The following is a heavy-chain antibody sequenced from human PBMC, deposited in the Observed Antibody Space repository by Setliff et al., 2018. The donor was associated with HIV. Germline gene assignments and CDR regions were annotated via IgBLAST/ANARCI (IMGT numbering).Heavy chain of an antibody. V-gene: IGHV1-69*13. D-gene: IGHD2-15*01. CDR3: ARGGTPSYYYYYYMDV. CDR2: IIPIFGAA. Sequence: ASVKVSCKASGGTFSSYAISWVRQAPGQGLEWMGGIIPIFGAANYAQKFQGRVTITADESTSTAYMELSSLRSEDTAVYYCARGGTPSYYYYYYMDVWGKGTTVTVSS. CDR1: GGTFSSYA. J-gene: IGHJ6*03.